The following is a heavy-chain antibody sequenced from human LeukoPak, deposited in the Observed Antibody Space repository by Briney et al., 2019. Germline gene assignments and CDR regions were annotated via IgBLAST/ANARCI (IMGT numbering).Heavy chain of an antibody. CDR3: ARATGYHDAFDI. CDR1: GYTFTGYY. J-gene: IGHJ3*02. V-gene: IGHV1-2*02. CDR2: INPNSGGT. Sequence: EASVKVSCKASGYTFTGYYMHWVRQAPGQGLEWMGWINPNSGGTNYAQKFQGRVTMTRDTSISTAYMELSRLRSDDTAVYYCARATGYHDAFDIWGQGTMVTVSS. D-gene: IGHD1-1*01.